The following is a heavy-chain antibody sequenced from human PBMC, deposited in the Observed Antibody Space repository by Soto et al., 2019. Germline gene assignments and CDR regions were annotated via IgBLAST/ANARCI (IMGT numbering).Heavy chain of an antibody. CDR1: GGTFSSYA. CDR2: IIPIFGTA. Sequence: QVQLVQSGAEVKKPGSSVKVSCKASGGTFSSYAISWVRQAPGQGLEWMGGIIPIFGTANYAQKFQGRVTIXAXXSTSTAYMELSSLRSEDTAVYYCARSGSSWYYFDYWGQGTLVTVSS. J-gene: IGHJ4*02. D-gene: IGHD6-13*01. CDR3: ARSGSSWYYFDY. V-gene: IGHV1-69*12.